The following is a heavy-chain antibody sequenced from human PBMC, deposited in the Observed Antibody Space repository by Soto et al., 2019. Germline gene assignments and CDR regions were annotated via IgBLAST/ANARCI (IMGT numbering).Heavy chain of an antibody. CDR3: ASADRSEIYYYGMDV. J-gene: IGHJ6*02. CDR2: IYYSGST. Sequence: PSETLSLTCTVSGGSISSYYWSWIRQPPGKGLEWIGYIYYSGSTNYNPSLKSRVTISVDTSKNQFSLKLSSVTAADTAVYYCASADRSEIYYYGMDVWGQGTTVTASS. V-gene: IGHV4-59*01. CDR1: GGSISSYY.